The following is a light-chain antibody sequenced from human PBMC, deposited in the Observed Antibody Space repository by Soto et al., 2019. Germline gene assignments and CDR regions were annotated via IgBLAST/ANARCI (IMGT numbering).Light chain of an antibody. J-gene: IGKJ1*01. CDR3: QQSYSTPRT. CDR1: QSIAGY. Sequence: DIQMTQSPSSLSPSVGDRATITCRASQSIAGYLNCYQQKPGKAPKLLIYAASSLQSGVPSRFSGSGSATDFTLTISSLQPEDFATYYCQQSYSTPRTFGQGTKVEI. CDR2: AAS. V-gene: IGKV1-39*01.